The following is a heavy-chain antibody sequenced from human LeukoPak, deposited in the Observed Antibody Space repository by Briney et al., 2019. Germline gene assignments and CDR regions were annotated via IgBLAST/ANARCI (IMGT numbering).Heavy chain of an antibody. Sequence: GRSLRLSCAASGFTFSSYGMHWVRQAPGKGLEWVAVISYDGSNKYYADSVKGRFTISRDNSKNTLYLQMNSLRAEDTAVYYCAKGIRYQPYFDYWGQGTLVTVSS. V-gene: IGHV3-30*18. CDR3: AKGIRYQPYFDY. CDR2: ISYDGSNK. J-gene: IGHJ4*02. D-gene: IGHD2-2*01. CDR1: GFTFSSYG.